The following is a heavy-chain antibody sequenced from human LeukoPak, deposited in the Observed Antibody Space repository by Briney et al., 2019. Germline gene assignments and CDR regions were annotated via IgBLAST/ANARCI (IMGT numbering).Heavy chain of an antibody. CDR3: AKDGSSSWSPLNFDY. J-gene: IGHJ4*02. Sequence: GGSLRLSCAASGFTFCSCAMNWVRQAPGKGLEWLSSINGSGANTYYADSVEGRFTISRDNSQNTLYLQMNSLRAEDTAVYYCAKDGSSSWSPLNFDYWGRGTLVTVSS. CDR1: GFTFCSCA. CDR2: INGSGANT. V-gene: IGHV3-23*01. D-gene: IGHD6-13*01.